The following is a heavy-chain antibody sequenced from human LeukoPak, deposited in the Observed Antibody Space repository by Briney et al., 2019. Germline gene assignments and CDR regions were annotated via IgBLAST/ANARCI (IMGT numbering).Heavy chain of an antibody. D-gene: IGHD6-19*01. V-gene: IGHV3-23*01. Sequence: GGSLRLSCVASGFTFSSYSMNWVRQAPGKGLEWVSGVSGSGGSTYYADSVKGRFTISRDNSKNTLDLQMNSLRAEDTAVYYCAKAGRYSSGWYDYWGQGTLVTVSS. J-gene: IGHJ4*02. CDR2: VSGSGGST. CDR1: GFTFSSYS. CDR3: AKAGRYSSGWYDY.